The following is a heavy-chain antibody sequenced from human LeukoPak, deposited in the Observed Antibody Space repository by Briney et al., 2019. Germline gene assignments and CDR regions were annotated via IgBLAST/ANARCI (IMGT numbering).Heavy chain of an antibody. CDR2: INPSGGGS. J-gene: IGHJ6*02. CDR3: ARDRDISTGYYLYYYCYGMDV. CDR1: GYIFTNYY. V-gene: IGHV1-46*01. Sequence: ASVKVSCKASGYIFTNYYIHWVRQAPGQGLEWMGIINPSGGGSSYAQKFQGRVTMTRDTSTTTVYMELSSLRSEDTAVYYCARDRDISTGYYLYYYCYGMDVWGQGTTVTVSS. D-gene: IGHD3-9*01.